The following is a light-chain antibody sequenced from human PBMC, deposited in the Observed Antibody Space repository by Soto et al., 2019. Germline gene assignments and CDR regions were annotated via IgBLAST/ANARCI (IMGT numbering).Light chain of an antibody. CDR3: AVWDDSLSGIV. V-gene: IGLV1-44*01. J-gene: IGLJ2*01. CDR1: SSNIETNT. Sequence: QSALTQPPSASGTPGQRVTISCSGSSSNIETNTVDWYQHLPGTAPKVLIFNNNQRPSGVPDRFSGSKSGTSASLAISGLQSEDEADYYCAVWDDSLSGIVFGGGTKLTVL. CDR2: NNN.